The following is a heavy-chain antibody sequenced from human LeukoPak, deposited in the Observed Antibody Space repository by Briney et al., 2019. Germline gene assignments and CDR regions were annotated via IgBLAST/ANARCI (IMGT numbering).Heavy chain of an antibody. D-gene: IGHD2-2*02. CDR2: INHSGST. CDR1: GGSFSGYY. J-gene: IGHJ6*02. CDR3: ARGKVVPAAKPGMDV. Sequence: PSETLSLTCAVYGGSFSGYYWSWIRQPPGKGLEWIGEINHSGSTNYNPSFKSRVTISVDTSKNQFSLKLSSVTAADTAVYYCARGKVVPAAKPGMDVWGQGTTVTVSS. V-gene: IGHV4-34*01.